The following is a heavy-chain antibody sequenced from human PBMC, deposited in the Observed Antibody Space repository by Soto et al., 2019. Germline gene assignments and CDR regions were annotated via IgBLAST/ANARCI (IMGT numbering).Heavy chain of an antibody. J-gene: IGHJ4*02. V-gene: IGHV3-23*01. D-gene: IGHD3-10*01. CDR2: FRAGGDDETT. CDR3: AKKVNSGSGSQYFDY. CDR1: GFTFSSYS. Sequence: PGGSLRLSXAASGFTFSSYSMSWVRQAPGKGLEWVSGFRAGGDDETTYYADSVKGRFTISRDNSKNTLFLQMNSLRAADTAIYYCAKKVNSGSGSQYFDYWGQGTLVNV.